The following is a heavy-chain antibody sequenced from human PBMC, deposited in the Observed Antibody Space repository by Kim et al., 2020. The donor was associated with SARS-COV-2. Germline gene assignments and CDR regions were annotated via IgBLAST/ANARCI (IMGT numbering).Heavy chain of an antibody. Sequence: GSLRLSCAASGFTFSSYAMHRVRQAPGKGLEGVAVISYDGSNKYYVDSVKGRFTISRDNSKNTRYLQMNSLRAEDTAVYYWARDRRLVRPGVGYGPDY. CDR3: ARDRRLVRPGVGYGPDY. CDR1: GFTFSSYA. V-gene: IGHV3-30*04. CDR2: ISYDGSNK. J-gene: IGHJ4*01. D-gene: IGHD5-18*01.